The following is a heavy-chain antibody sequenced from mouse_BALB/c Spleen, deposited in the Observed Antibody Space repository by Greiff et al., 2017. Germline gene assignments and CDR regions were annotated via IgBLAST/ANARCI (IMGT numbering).Heavy chain of an antibody. Sequence: EVMLVESGPGLVKPSQSLSLTCTVTGYSITSDYAWNWIRQFPGNKLEWMGYISYSGSTSYNPSLKSRISITRDTSKNQFFLQLNSVTTEDTATYYCARAFGYRYYFDYWGQGTTLTVSS. D-gene: IGHD2-2*01. CDR2: ISYSGST. J-gene: IGHJ2*01. CDR3: ARAFGYRYYFDY. V-gene: IGHV3-2*02. CDR1: GYSITSDYA.